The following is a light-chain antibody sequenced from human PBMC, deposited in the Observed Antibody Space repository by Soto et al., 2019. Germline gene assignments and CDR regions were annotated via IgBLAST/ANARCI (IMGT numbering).Light chain of an antibody. CDR2: TAS. CDR3: QQYIRYSPYT. V-gene: IGKV1-5*03. CDR1: QSISSW. Sequence: DIQMTQSPSTLSASVGDRVTITCRASQSISSWLAWYQQKPGKAPKLLIYTASSLESGVPSRFSGSGSGTEFTLTISSLQPDDFATYYCQQYIRYSPYTFGQGTRLEIK. J-gene: IGKJ2*01.